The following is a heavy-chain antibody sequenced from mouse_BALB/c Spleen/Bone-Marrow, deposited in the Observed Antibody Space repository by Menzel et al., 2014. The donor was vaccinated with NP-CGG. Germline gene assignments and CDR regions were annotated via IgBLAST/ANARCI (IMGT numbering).Heavy chain of an antibody. CDR1: GFTFTSYT. CDR2: INPSSGYT. Sequence: VQLSESGAELARPGASVKMSCKASGFTFTSYTMHWVKQRPGPGLEWIGYINPSSGYTNYNQKFKDKATLTADKSSRTDYMQLSSLTSEDSAFYYCARFFYDYDCAWYAYWGQGTLVTDSA. D-gene: IGHD2-4*01. CDR3: ARFFYDYDCAWYAY. J-gene: IGHJ3*01. V-gene: IGHV1-4*01.